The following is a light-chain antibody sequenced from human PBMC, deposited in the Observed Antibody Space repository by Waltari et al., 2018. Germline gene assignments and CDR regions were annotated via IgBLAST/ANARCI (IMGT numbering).Light chain of an antibody. CDR2: GNR. CDR1: SVNTGTPYA. V-gene: IGLV1-40*01. CDR3: QSYDSSLRGSRV. J-gene: IGLJ3*02. Sequence: QSVLTQPPSVSGAPGQRVTISCTGRSVNTGTPYAVHWYQPVPGTAPQPLMYGNRNRPSGVPDRFSGSKSGTSASLTITGLQAEDEADYYCQSYDSSLRGSRVFGGGTKLTVL.